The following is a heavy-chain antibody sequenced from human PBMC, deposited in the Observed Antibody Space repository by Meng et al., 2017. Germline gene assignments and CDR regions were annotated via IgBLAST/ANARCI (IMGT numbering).Heavy chain of an antibody. Sequence: SVKVSCKASGFTFTSSAVQWVRQARGQRLEWIGWIVVGSGNTNYAQKFQERVTITRDMSTSTAYMELSSLRSEDTAVYYCAARGGATDSSSWYDFDYWGQGTVVTVSS. CDR3: AARGGATDSSSWYDFDY. J-gene: IGHJ4*02. V-gene: IGHV1-58*01. CDR1: GFTFTSSA. CDR2: IVVGSGNT. D-gene: IGHD6-13*01.